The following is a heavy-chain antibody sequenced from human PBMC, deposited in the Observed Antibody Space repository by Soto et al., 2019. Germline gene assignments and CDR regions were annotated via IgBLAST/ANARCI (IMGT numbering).Heavy chain of an antibody. CDR3: AKERIGAAGTFQP. CDR2: ISWNSGDK. D-gene: IGHD6-13*01. Sequence: EVQLVESGGGLVQPGRSLRLSCAASGFTFDDYAMHWVRQTPGKGLEWVSGISWNSGDKGYADSVKGRFTIARDNAKNTLYLQMISLRVEDAALYYCAKERIGAAGTFQPWGQGTLVTVSP. J-gene: IGHJ1*01. V-gene: IGHV3-9*01. CDR1: GFTFDDYA.